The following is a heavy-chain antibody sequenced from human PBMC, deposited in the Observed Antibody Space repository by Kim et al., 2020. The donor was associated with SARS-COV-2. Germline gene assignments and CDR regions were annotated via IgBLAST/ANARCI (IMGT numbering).Heavy chain of an antibody. Sequence: SETLSLTCTVSGGSISSSSYYWGWIRQPPGKGLEWIGSIYYSGSTYYNPSLKSRVTISVDTSKNQFSLKLSSVTAADTAVYYCARSLSYGSGSYYGPGNFDYWGQGTLVTVSS. CDR1: GGSISSSSYY. CDR3: ARSLSYGSGSYYGPGNFDY. D-gene: IGHD3-10*01. V-gene: IGHV4-39*07. J-gene: IGHJ4*02. CDR2: IYYSGST.